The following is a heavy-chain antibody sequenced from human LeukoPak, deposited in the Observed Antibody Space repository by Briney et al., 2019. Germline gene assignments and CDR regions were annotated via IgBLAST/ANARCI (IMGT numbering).Heavy chain of an antibody. CDR2: ISSSSSYI. J-gene: IGHJ1*01. V-gene: IGHV3-21*01. CDR1: GFTFSSYS. Sequence: GGSLRLSCAASGFTFSSYSMNWVRQAPGKGLEWVSSISSSSSYIYYADSVKGRFTISRDNAKNSLYLQMNSLRAEDTAVYYCARALGAYSSSPPFQHWGQGTLVTVSS. CDR3: ARALGAYSSSPPFQH. D-gene: IGHD6-6*01.